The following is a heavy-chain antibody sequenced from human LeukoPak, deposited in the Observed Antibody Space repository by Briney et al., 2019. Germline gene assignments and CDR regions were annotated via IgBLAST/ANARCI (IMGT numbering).Heavy chain of an antibody. CDR2: ISAYNGNT. CDR1: GGTFSSYA. CDR3: ARALIAARNFDY. Sequence: ASVKVSCKASGGTFSSYAISWVRQAPGQGLEWMGWISAYNGNTNYAQKLQGRVTMTTDTSTSTAYMELRSLRSDDTAVYYCARALIAARNFDYWGQGTLVTVSS. V-gene: IGHV1-18*01. D-gene: IGHD6-6*01. J-gene: IGHJ4*02.